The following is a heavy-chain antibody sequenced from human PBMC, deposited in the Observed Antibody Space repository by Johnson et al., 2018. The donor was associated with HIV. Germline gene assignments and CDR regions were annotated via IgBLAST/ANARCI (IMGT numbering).Heavy chain of an antibody. J-gene: IGHJ3*02. D-gene: IGHD1-26*01. Sequence: QVQLVESGGGVVQPGGSLRLSCAASGFTFSDYGMHWVRQAPGTGLEWVAFIRYEGSNKYYADSVKGRFTSSKDNSKNTLYLQMNSLKPEDTAVYYCNSPFVSWVGATTNDAFDIWGQGTMVTVTS. V-gene: IGHV3-30*02. CDR2: IRYEGSNK. CDR1: GFTFSDYG. CDR3: NSPFVSWVGATTNDAFDI.